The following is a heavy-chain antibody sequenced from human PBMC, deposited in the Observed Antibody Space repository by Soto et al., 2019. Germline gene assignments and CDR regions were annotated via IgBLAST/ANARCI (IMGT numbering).Heavy chain of an antibody. Sequence: QVQLQQSGPGLVKPSQTLSLTCIISGDSVSSNSVAWNWIRQSPSRGLEWLGRTYYQSKWFYDYAASVKSRISITLDTSKNQLSLQLSSVTPEDTAMYYCARGRDSAFDYWGQGTLVAVSS. CDR3: ARGRDSAFDY. CDR2: TYYQSKWFY. D-gene: IGHD5-18*01. J-gene: IGHJ4*02. V-gene: IGHV6-1*01. CDR1: GDSVSSNSVA.